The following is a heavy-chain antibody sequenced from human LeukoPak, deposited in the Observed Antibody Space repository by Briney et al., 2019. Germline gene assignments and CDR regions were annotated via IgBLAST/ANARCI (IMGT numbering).Heavy chain of an antibody. CDR3: AKGSFLWFGESHNLYNWFDP. Sequence: PGGSLRLSCAASGFTFSSYAMSWVRQAPGKGLEWVSAISGSGGSTYYADSVKGRFTISRDNSKNTLYLQMNSLRAEDTAVYYCAKGSFLWFGESHNLYNWFDPWGQGTLVTVSS. CDR2: ISGSGGST. D-gene: IGHD3-10*01. V-gene: IGHV3-23*01. J-gene: IGHJ5*02. CDR1: GFTFSSYA.